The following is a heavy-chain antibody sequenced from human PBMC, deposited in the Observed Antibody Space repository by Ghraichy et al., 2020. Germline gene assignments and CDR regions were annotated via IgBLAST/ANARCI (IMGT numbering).Heavy chain of an antibody. CDR3: ARVSTPEVYGDPYPVDF. J-gene: IGHJ4*02. CDR2: ITSSNSHI. Sequence: GGSLRLSCAASGFTFSGYTMNWVRQAPGKGLEWVSSITSSNSHIYYAESVKGRFTISRDNAKNSLYLQMISLRADDTAVYYLARVSTPEVYGDPYPVDFWGQGTLVTVSS. V-gene: IGHV3-21*01. D-gene: IGHD4-17*01. CDR1: GFTFSGYT.